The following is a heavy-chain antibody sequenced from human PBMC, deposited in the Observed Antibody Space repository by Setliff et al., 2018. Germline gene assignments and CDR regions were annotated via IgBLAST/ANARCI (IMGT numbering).Heavy chain of an antibody. V-gene: IGHV4-39*01. Sequence: LSLTCTVSGAPLNSGTYYWGWIRQPPGKGLEWIGRIYYRGDTYYNPSLKGRLTISVDTAQNQFSLRLTSVTAADTAVYYCARTGTYRYFDYWGQGALVTVSS. J-gene: IGHJ4*02. D-gene: IGHD1-1*01. CDR1: GAPLNSGTYY. CDR3: ARTGTYRYFDY. CDR2: IYYRGDT.